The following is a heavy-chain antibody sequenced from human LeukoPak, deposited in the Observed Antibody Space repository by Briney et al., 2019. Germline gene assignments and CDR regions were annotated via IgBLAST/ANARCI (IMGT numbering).Heavy chain of an antibody. CDR2: INHSGST. J-gene: IGHJ5*02. CDR1: GGSFSGYY. CDR3: ARLRWWFDP. V-gene: IGHV4-34*01. D-gene: IGHD2-15*01. Sequence: KPSETLSLTCAVYGGSFSGYYWSWIRQPPGKGLEWIGEINHSGSTNYNPSLKSRVTISVDTSKNQFSLKLSSVTAADTAVYYCARLRWWFDPWGQGTLVTVSS.